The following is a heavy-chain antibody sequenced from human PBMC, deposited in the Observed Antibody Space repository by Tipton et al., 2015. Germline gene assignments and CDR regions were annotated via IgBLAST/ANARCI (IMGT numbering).Heavy chain of an antibody. CDR3: ASANGLVRGVVINEAMDV. J-gene: IGHJ6*02. V-gene: IGHV1-69*01. CDR2: IIPMFGTR. Sequence: QSGPEVKKPGSSVKVSCKASGGAFSSNVINWVRQAPGQGLEWMGGIIPMFGTRNFAQNFQGRITITADESTRAVYMELTSLRSEDTAVYYCASANGLVRGVVINEAMDVWGQGTTVTVSS. D-gene: IGHD3-10*01. CDR1: GGAFSSNV.